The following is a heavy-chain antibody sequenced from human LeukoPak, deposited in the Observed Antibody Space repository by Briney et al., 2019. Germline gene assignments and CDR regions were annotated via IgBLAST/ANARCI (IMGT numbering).Heavy chain of an antibody. V-gene: IGHV4-59*08. CDR3: ARIENCGGVCYSFDW. D-gene: IGHD2-21*02. J-gene: IGHJ4*02. CDR2: IYSSGNT. Sequence: PSETLSLTCTVSGGSINGYHWSWIRQPPGKELEWIGYIYSSGNTNYNPSLRSRVAISVDTSKNQFSLKLDSVAAADTAVYYCARIENCGGVCYSFDWWGQGTLVTVSS. CDR1: GGSINGYH.